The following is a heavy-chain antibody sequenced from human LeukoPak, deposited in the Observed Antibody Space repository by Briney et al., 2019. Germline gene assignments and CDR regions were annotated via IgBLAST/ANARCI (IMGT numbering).Heavy chain of an antibody. V-gene: IGHV5-51*01. Sequence: GESLQISCKGSGYSFTNYWIGWVRQMPGKGLEWMGIIYPGDSDTRYIPSFQGQVTISADKSINTAYLQWSSLQPSDTAIYYCARSASRYFDWFDYWGQGTLLTVSS. D-gene: IGHD3-9*01. CDR3: ARSASRYFDWFDY. J-gene: IGHJ4*02. CDR2: IYPGDSDT. CDR1: GYSFTNYW.